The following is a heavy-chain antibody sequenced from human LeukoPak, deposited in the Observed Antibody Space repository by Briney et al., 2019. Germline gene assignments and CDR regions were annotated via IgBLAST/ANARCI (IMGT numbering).Heavy chain of an antibody. CDR1: GFTFSSYS. D-gene: IGHD3-10*01. J-gene: IGHJ4*02. V-gene: IGHV3-21*01. CDR3: ARDMVRGGGDY. CDR2: ISSSSSYI. Sequence: GGSLRLSCAASGFTFSSYSMNWVGQAPGKGLEWVSSISSSSSYIYYADSVKGRFTISRGNAKNSLYLQMNSLRAEDTAVYYCARDMVRGGGDYWGQGTLVTVSS.